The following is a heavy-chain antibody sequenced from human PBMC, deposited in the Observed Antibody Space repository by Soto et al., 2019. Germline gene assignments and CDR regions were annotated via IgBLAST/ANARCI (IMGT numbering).Heavy chain of an antibody. J-gene: IGHJ4*02. D-gene: IGHD4-17*01. V-gene: IGHV1-18*01. CDR1: GYTFTSYG. Sequence: QVQLVQSGAEVKEPGASVKVSCKASGYTFTSYGISWVRQAPGQGLEWMGWISAYNGNTNYAQKLQGRVTMTTDTSPSTAYMELRSLRSDDTAVYYCARVVTNYGDYREFDYWGQGTLVTVSS. CDR3: ARVVTNYGDYREFDY. CDR2: ISAYNGNT.